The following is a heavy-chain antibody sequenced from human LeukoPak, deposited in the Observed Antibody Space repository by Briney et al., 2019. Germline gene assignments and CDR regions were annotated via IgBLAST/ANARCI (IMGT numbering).Heavy chain of an antibody. Sequence: SETLSLTCAVSGGSISSSSWWSWVRQPPGKGLEWIGEIYHSGSTNYNPSLKSRVTISVDKSKNQFSLKLSSVTAADTAVYYCAREGGFPIAVAWYAPYYYYYYMDVWGKGTTVTVSS. J-gene: IGHJ6*03. CDR3: AREGGFPIAVAWYAPYYYYYYMDV. CDR1: GGSISSSSW. V-gene: IGHV4-4*02. D-gene: IGHD6-19*01. CDR2: IYHSGST.